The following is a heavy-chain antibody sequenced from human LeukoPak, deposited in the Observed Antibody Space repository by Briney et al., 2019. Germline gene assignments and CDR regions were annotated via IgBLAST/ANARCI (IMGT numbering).Heavy chain of an antibody. Sequence: GASVKVSCKPSGYTFTGYFVHWVRQAPGQGLEWMGLINPNSGGTNYAQKFQGRVTMTTDTSINTVYIELSRLRSDDTAVYYWARDGDSYGIFDYWGQGTLVTVSS. D-gene: IGHD5-18*01. V-gene: IGHV1-2*02. CDR2: INPNSGGT. CDR1: GYTFTGYF. CDR3: ARDGDSYGIFDY. J-gene: IGHJ4*02.